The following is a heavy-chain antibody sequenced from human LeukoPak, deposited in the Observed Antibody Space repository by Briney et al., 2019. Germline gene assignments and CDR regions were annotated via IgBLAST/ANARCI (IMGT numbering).Heavy chain of an antibody. Sequence: GGSPRLSCAASGFTFSSYGMHWVRQAPGKGLEWVAFIRYDGSNKYYADSVKGRFTISRDNSKNTLYLQMNSLRAEDTAVYYCAKDAAVADYYFDYWGQGTLVTVSS. D-gene: IGHD6-19*01. J-gene: IGHJ4*02. CDR1: GFTFSSYG. V-gene: IGHV3-30*02. CDR3: AKDAAVADYYFDY. CDR2: IRYDGSNK.